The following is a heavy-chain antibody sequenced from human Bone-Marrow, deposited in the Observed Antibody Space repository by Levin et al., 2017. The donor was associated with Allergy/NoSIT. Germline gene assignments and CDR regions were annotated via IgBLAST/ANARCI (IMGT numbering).Heavy chain of an antibody. D-gene: IGHD6-13*01. Sequence: GGSLRLSGAASGFTFRTYSMNWVRQVPGKGLEWVSYISRSGGTIFYADSVKGRFTISRDNVKKSLFLQMNSLRGEDTAVYYCAREGSWSSTWLGNYYFDCWGQGTLVTVSS. CDR3: AREGSWSSTWLGNYYFDC. CDR2: ISRSGGTI. CDR1: GFTFRTYS. V-gene: IGHV3-48*01. J-gene: IGHJ4*02.